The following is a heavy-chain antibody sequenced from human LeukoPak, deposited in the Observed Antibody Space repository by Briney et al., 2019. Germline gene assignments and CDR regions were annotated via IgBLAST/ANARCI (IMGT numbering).Heavy chain of an antibody. J-gene: IGHJ4*02. CDR1: GYTFTGYY. V-gene: IGHV1-2*02. D-gene: IGHD1-14*01. CDR3: ARATAENDY. Sequence: ASVKVSCKASGYTFTGYYMRWVRQAPGQGLEWMGWINPKSGGTNYLQKFQGRVTMTRDTSISTAYMEMSRLRSADTDVYYCARATAENDYWGQGTLVTVSS. CDR2: INPKSGGT.